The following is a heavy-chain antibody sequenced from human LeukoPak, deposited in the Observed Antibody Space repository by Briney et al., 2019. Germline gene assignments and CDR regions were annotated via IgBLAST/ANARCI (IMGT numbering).Heavy chain of an antibody. CDR2: FYTIGST. Sequence: SETLSLTCTVSGDSISRYYWSWIRQPAGKGLEWIGRFYTIGSTNYNPSLKSRVTMSLDTSKNQFSLTLNSVTAADTAVYYCARSAPSVMSYYFDSWGQGTLVTVSS. J-gene: IGHJ4*02. CDR1: GDSISRYY. V-gene: IGHV4-4*07. D-gene: IGHD2-21*01. CDR3: ARSAPSVMSYYFDS.